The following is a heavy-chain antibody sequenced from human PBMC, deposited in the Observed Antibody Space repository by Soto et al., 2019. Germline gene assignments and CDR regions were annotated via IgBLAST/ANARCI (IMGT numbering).Heavy chain of an antibody. CDR1: GFTVSSND. V-gene: IGHV3-66*01. CDR2: FYSGGTS. D-gene: IGHD3-3*01. J-gene: IGHJ4*02. Sequence: EEQLVESGGGLVQPGGSLRLSCTASGFTVSSNDMSWVRQAPGKGLEWVSVFYSGGTSYYADSVKGRFTVSRDNSRNTLYLQMNSLRAEDTAVYYCASGRSSNSWCQGALVIVSS. CDR3: ASGRSSNS.